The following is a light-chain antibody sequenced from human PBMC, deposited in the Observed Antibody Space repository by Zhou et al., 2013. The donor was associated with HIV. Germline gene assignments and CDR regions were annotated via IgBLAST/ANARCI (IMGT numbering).Light chain of an antibody. V-gene: IGKV1-8*01. CDR3: QHYHTDPLT. Sequence: AIRITQSPSSLSASIGDRVTITCRASQGVGNSLAWYQQEAGKAPRLLIYGASILQTGVPSRFSGSGSGTEFTLSISCLQPEDFATYYCQHYHTDPLTFGGGTKVQI. CDR1: QGVGNS. CDR2: GAS. J-gene: IGKJ4*01.